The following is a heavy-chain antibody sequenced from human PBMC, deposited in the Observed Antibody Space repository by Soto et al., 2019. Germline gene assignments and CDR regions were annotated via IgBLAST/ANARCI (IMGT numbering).Heavy chain of an antibody. V-gene: IGHV3-23*01. Sequence: GGSLRLSCAASGFTFSSYDMSWVRQAPGKGLEWVSGVSASGSITSYADSAKGRFTISRDNAKNTVFLQMSSLRAEDTAVYFCAKGDCSGGRCYRGFDYWGQGTLVTVSS. D-gene: IGHD2-15*01. CDR1: GFTFSSYD. CDR3: AKGDCSGGRCYRGFDY. CDR2: VSASGSIT. J-gene: IGHJ4*02.